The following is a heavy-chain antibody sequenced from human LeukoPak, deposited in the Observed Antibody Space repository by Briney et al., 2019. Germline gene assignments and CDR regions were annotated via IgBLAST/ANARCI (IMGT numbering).Heavy chain of an antibody. CDR1: GFTFDDYA. V-gene: IGHV3-9*03. CDR3: AKDIFRRGYSYGYGAFDI. CDR2: ISWNSGSI. J-gene: IGHJ3*02. Sequence: SLRLSCAASGFTFDDYAMHWVRQAPGKGLGWVSGISWNSGSIGYADSVKGRFTISRGNAKNSLYLQMNSLRAEDMALYYCAKDIFRRGYSYGYGAFDIWGQGTMVTVSS. D-gene: IGHD5-18*01.